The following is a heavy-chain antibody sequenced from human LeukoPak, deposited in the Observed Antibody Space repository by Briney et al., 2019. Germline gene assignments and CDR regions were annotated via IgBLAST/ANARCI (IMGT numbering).Heavy chain of an antibody. J-gene: IGHJ4*02. CDR2: IYSGGST. D-gene: IGHD5-12*01. Sequence: PGGSLGLSCAASGFTVSSNYMSWVRQAPGKGLEWVSVIYSGGSTYYADSVKGRFTISRDNAKNSLYLQMNSLRAEDTAVYYCARDRSGFSGYDFFDYWGQGTLVTVSS. V-gene: IGHV3-53*01. CDR3: ARDRSGFSGYDFFDY. CDR1: GFTVSSNY.